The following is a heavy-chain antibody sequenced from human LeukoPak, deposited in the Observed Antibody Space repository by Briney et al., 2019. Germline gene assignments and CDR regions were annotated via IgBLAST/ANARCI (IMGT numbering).Heavy chain of an antibody. CDR1: GGSISSGDNY. D-gene: IGHD6-19*01. CDR2: IYYNGNT. V-gene: IGHV4-30-4*01. CDR3: VRERAVIYAFDI. J-gene: IGHJ3*02. Sequence: PSQTLSLTCTVSGGSISSGDNYWSWIRQSPGKGLEWIGNIYYNGNTYYRPSHKSRLTISVDTSKNQFSLKLSSVTAADTAIYYCVRERAVIYAFDIWGQGTLVTVSS.